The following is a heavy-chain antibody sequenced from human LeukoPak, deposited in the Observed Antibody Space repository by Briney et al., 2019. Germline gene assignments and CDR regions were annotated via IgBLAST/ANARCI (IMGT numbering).Heavy chain of an antibody. J-gene: IGHJ4*02. CDR3: AKDYRRYGSGRYYNYDY. CDR1: GFTFSRFG. V-gene: IGHV3-30*02. CDR2: IRDDGSNK. Sequence: GGSLRLSCAASGFTFSRFGVHWVREAPGNGLEGGGFIRDDGSNKYYADSVKGRFTISRDNSKNTLYLQMNSLRAEDTAVYYCAKDYRRYGSGRYYNYDYWGQGPLVTVPS. D-gene: IGHD3-10*01.